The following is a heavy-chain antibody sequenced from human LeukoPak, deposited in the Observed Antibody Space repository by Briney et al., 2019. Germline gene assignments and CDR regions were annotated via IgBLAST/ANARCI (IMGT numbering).Heavy chain of an antibody. Sequence: KPGGSLRLSRATSGFTFSDYHMSWIRQAPGKGMEWVSYITTGSSYIKYADSVKGRFTISRDNARNSLYLQMNYLRTEDTAVYYCARVAVTLRARDAFDIWGQGTMVTVSS. J-gene: IGHJ3*02. CDR3: ARVAVTLRARDAFDI. V-gene: IGHV3-11*05. CDR1: GFTFSDYH. CDR2: ITTGSSYI.